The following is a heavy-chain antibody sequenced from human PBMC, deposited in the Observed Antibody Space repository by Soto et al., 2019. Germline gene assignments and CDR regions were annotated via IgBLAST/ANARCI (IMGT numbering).Heavy chain of an antibody. D-gene: IGHD2-15*01. V-gene: IGHV1-2*02. CDR2: INPSSGGT. J-gene: IGHJ6*02. CDR3: ARDRGYDSRASYCYALSGLDV. Sequence: QVQLVQSGAEVKKPGASVKVSCTASGCTFIDYYMHWVRQAPGQGLEWMGWINPSSGGTHYAQKFQGRVAMTRDTSISIVYMELSRLKSDDTAMYYCARDRGYDSRASYCYALSGLDVWGQGTRVTVSS. CDR1: GCTFIDYY.